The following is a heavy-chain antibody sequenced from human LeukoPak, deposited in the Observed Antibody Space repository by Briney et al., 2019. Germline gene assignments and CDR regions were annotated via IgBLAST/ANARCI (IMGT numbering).Heavy chain of an antibody. D-gene: IGHD6-13*01. CDR1: GGSFSVYY. J-gene: IGHJ4*02. CDR3: ARGSDTAAGLY. CDR2: INDSGST. Sequence: KTSETLSLTCAVYGGSFSVYYWSWIRQPPGKGLEWIGEINDSGSTNYNPTLKSRVSISVDSSKNQFTLKVSSVTAADTAVYYCARGSDTAAGLYWGQGTLVTVS. V-gene: IGHV4-34*01.